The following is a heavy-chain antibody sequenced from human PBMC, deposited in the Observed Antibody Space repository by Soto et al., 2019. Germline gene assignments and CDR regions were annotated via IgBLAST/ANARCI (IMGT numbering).Heavy chain of an antibody. D-gene: IGHD5-18*01. CDR1: GGSISSGGYY. Sequence: TLSLTCTVSGGSISSGGYYWSWIRQHPGKGLEWIGYIYYSGSTYYNPSLKSRVTISVDTSKNQFSLKLSSVTAADTAVYYCASRGYSYGFSLGMDGWGQGTTVTVSS. J-gene: IGHJ6*02. CDR3: ASRGYSYGFSLGMDG. CDR2: IYYSGST. V-gene: IGHV4-31*03.